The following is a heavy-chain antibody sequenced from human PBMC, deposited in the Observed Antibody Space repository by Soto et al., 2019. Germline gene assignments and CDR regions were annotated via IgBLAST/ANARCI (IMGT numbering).Heavy chain of an antibody. CDR1: GFTFSSYA. V-gene: IGHV3-23*01. CDR3: AKHGSGSYSNYYYYYYMDV. J-gene: IGHJ6*03. D-gene: IGHD3-10*01. Sequence: PGGSLRLSCAASGFTFSSYAMSWVRQAPGKGLEWVSAISGSGGSTYYADSVKGRFTISRDNSKNTLYLQMNSLRAEDTAVYYWAKHGSGSYSNYYYYYYMDVWGKGTTVTVSS. CDR2: ISGSGGST.